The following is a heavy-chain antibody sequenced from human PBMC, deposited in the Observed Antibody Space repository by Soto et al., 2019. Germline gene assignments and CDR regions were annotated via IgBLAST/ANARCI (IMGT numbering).Heavy chain of an antibody. CDR1: GGSFSGYY. V-gene: IGHV4-34*01. D-gene: IGHD3-22*01. J-gene: IGHJ4*02. Sequence: SETLSLTCAVYGGSFSGYYWSWIRQPPGKGLEWIGEINHSGSTNYNPSLKSRVTISVDTSKNQFSLKLSSVTAADTAVYYCARVRYYDSSGSLTFDYWGQGTLVTVSS. CDR3: ARVRYYDSSGSLTFDY. CDR2: INHSGST.